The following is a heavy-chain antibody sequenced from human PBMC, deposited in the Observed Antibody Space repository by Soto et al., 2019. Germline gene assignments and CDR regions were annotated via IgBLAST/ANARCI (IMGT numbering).Heavy chain of an antibody. CDR2: IIPIVGLT. CDR1: GGSLSSYP. Sequence: QVQLLQSGSEVKKPGSSVKVSCRASGGSLSSYPVTWVRQAPGQGLEWMGRIIPIVGLTNYAQKFQGRVTITADTSTSAAYEELSSLRSDDPAVYYCARPTGGHDAGGNYMDVWGEGTTVIVSS. CDR3: ARPTGGHDAGGNYMDV. V-gene: IGHV1-69*02. D-gene: IGHD2-8*02. J-gene: IGHJ6*03.